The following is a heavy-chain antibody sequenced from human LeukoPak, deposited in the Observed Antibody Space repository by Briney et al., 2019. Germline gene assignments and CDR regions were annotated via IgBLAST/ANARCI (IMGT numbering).Heavy chain of an antibody. D-gene: IGHD3-10*01. J-gene: IGHJ5*02. Sequence: SETLSLTCTVSGGSIRSNYWNWIRQPPGKGLEWIGYIYYSGSTNYNPSLKSRVTISVDTSKNQFSLKLSSVTAADTAVYYCARVPRGSGSGKGWFDPWGQGTLVTVSS. CDR3: ARVPRGSGSGKGWFDP. V-gene: IGHV4-59*12. CDR2: IYYSGST. CDR1: GGSIRSNY.